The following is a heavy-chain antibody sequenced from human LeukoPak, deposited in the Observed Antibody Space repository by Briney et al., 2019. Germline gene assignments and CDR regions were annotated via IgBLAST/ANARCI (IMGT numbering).Heavy chain of an antibody. J-gene: IGHJ4*02. CDR1: GITFSKYG. CDR3: AKRSGVNSGHFDY. V-gene: IGHV3-23*01. CDR2: ISGNGGDT. Sequence: GGSLKLSCAASGITFSKYGMSWVRRAPGKGLEWVSAISGNGGDTYHADSVKGRFTISRDNSKNTLYLQMDSLRADDTAVYYCAKRSGVNSGHFDYWGQGTLVIVSS. D-gene: IGHD4-23*01.